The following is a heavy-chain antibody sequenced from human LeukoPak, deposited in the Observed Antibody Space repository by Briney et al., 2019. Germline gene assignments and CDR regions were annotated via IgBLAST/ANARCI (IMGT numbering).Heavy chain of an antibody. Sequence: GGSLRLSCAASGFTFSSYGMHWVRQAPGKGLEWVAGISYDGSEKFYAESVKGRFTISRDNSENTLYLQMNSLRTEDTAVYNCARDLSGSYTVDYWGQGTLLTVSP. V-gene: IGHV3-30*03. CDR3: ARDLSGSYTVDY. CDR2: ISYDGSEK. J-gene: IGHJ4*02. CDR1: GFTFSSYG. D-gene: IGHD1-26*01.